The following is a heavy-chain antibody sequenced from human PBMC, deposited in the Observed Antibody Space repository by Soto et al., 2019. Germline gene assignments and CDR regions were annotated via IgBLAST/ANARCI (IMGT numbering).Heavy chain of an antibody. CDR1: GGSISSGDYY. CDR3: ARVTAVVGATSGDY. D-gene: IGHD1-26*01. CDR2: IYYSGST. V-gene: IGHV4-30-4*01. J-gene: IGHJ4*02. Sequence: SETLSLTCSVSGGSISSGDYYWSWIRQPPGKGLEWIGYIYYSGSTYYNPSLKSRLTISLDTSKNQFSLKLSSVTAADTAVYYCARVTAVVGATSGDYWGQGILVTVSS.